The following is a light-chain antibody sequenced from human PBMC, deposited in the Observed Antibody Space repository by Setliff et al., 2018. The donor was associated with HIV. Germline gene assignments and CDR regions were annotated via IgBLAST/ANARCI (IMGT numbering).Light chain of an antibody. CDR3: HQYVSLPKT. Sequence: EIVLTQSPGTLSLSPGERATLSCRASQSISSSYLAWYQQKPGQAPRLLIYGASSRATGIPDRFSGSGSGTDFTLTISRLEPEDFAVYYCHQYVSLPKTFGQGTK. J-gene: IGKJ1*01. V-gene: IGKV3-20*01. CDR2: GAS. CDR1: QSISSSY.